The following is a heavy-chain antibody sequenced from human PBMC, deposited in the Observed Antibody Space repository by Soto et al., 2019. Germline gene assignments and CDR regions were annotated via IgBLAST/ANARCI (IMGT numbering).Heavy chain of an antibody. Sequence: PGGSLRLSCVISESSVRRDWMNWVRQAPGKGLEWVAHVNQDGSEKYYVDSVKGRFTISRDNAKNSLFLQMNSLRAEDTAVYYWAKREDITGKNDFDSGGKDTLVTFPS. CDR2: VNQDGSEK. V-gene: IGHV3-7*01. CDR1: ESSVRRDW. J-gene: IGHJ4*01. CDR3: AKREDITGKNDFDS. D-gene: IGHD1-20*01.